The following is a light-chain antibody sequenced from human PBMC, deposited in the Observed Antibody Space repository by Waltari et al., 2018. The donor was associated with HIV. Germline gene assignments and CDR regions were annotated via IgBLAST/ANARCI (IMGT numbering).Light chain of an antibody. V-gene: IGKV6-21*01. CDR2: YAS. CDR1: QSIGSS. Sequence: EIVLTQSPDFQYVTPKEQVTITCRASQSIGSSLHWCQQKPGQSPKLLIKYASQSLSGVPSRFSGSGSGTDFTLTINSLEVEDAATYYCHQSSRLPWTFGQGTKVEIK. CDR3: HQSSRLPWT. J-gene: IGKJ1*01.